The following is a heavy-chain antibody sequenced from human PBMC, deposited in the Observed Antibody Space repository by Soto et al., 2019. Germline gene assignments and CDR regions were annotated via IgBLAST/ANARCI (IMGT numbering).Heavy chain of an antibody. D-gene: IGHD3-10*01. V-gene: IGHV1-46*01. CDR2: INPSAGST. Sequence: ASVKVSCKASGYTFTSHYMHWVRQAPGQGLEWVGIINPSAGSTTYAQKFQGRVTVTRDTSTSTVYMELSSLRSEDTAVYYCARLFPYGSGIPWFDPWGQGTLVTVSS. CDR3: ARLFPYGSGIPWFDP. CDR1: GYTFTSHY. J-gene: IGHJ5*02.